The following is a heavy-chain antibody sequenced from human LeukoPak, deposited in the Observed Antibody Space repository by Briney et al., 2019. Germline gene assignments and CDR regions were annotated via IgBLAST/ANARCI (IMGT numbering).Heavy chain of an antibody. D-gene: IGHD2-2*01. J-gene: IGHJ6*02. Sequence: SETLSLTCAVYGGSISGYYWSWIRQPPGKGLEWIGEINHSGSTNYNPSLKSRVTISVDTSKNQFSLKLSSVTAADTAVYYCARGRATVVAPAAKAGGPYYYYGMDVWGQGTTVTVSS. V-gene: IGHV4-34*01. CDR3: ARGRATVVAPAAKAGGPYYYYGMDV. CDR2: INHSGST. CDR1: GGSISGYY.